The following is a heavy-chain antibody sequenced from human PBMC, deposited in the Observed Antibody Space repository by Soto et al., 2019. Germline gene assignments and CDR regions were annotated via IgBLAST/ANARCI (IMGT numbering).Heavy chain of an antibody. CDR3: AREDLDDIMSGYFLSYGMDV. CDR1: GGTFNNDA. Sequence: SVKVSCKASGGTFNNDAISWVRQAPGQGLEWMGGIIPLFDTANYAQKFQGRVTFTADKSTGTAYTELSSLRSEDTAVYFCAREDLDDIMSGYFLSYGMDVWGQGTTVTVSS. D-gene: IGHD3-9*01. V-gene: IGHV1-69*06. CDR2: IIPLFDTA. J-gene: IGHJ6*02.